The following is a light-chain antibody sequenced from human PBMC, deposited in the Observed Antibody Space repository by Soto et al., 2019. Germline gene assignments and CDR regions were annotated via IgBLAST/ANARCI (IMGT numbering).Light chain of an antibody. J-gene: IGKJ4*01. CDR1: QSVGSSN. Sequence: EVALTQSPGTLSLSPGERATLSCRASQSVGSSNLVWYQQKPGQAPRLLVSSASGRATGIPDRFSGSGSGTDFTLTISRLEPEDFAVYFCQHYGSSPPLTFGGGTKVEIK. CDR2: SAS. CDR3: QHYGSSPPLT. V-gene: IGKV3-20*01.